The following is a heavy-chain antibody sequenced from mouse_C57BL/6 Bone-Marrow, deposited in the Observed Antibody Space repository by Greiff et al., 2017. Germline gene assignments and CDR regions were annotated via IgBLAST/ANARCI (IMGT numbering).Heavy chain of an antibody. V-gene: IGHV14-2*01. CDR1: GFNIKDYY. CDR3: AYDYDNY. Sequence: EVKLVESGAELVKPGASVTLSCTASGFNIKDYYMHWVKQRTEQGLEWIGRIDPEDGETKYAPKFQGKATITADTSSNTAYLQLSSLTSEDTAVYYCAYDYDNYWGQGTTLTVSS. CDR2: IDPEDGET. J-gene: IGHJ2*01. D-gene: IGHD2-4*01.